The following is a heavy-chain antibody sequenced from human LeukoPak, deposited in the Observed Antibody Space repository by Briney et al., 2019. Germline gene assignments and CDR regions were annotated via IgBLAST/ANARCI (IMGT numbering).Heavy chain of an antibody. D-gene: IGHD1-20*01. CDR1: GFTFSNYA. CDR2: IRSSGGST. J-gene: IGHJ4*02. V-gene: IGHV3-23*01. CDR3: AKTLTGTTSDFDY. Sequence: GGSLRLFCAASGFTFSNYAISWVRQAPGKGLEWVSTIRSSGGSTYYADSVKGRFTISRDNSKNTLYLQMNSLRAEDTAVYYCAKTLTGTTSDFDYWGQGTLVTVSS.